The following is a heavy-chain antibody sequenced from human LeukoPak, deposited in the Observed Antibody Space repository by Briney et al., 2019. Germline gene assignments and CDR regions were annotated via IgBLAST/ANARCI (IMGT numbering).Heavy chain of an antibody. V-gene: IGHV4-31*03. CDR2: IYYSGST. D-gene: IGHD3-22*01. CDR3: ARERYYDSSGYTSRFDY. J-gene: IGHJ4*02. CDR1: GGSISSGGYY. Sequence: SETLSLTCTVSGGSISSGGYYWSWIRQHPGKGLEWIGYIYYSGSTYYNPSLKSRVTISVDTSKNQFSLKLSSVTAADTAVYYCARERYYDSSGYTSRFDYWGQRTLVTVSS.